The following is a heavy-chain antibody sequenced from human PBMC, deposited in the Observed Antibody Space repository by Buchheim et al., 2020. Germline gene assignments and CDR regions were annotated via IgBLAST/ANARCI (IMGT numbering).Heavy chain of an antibody. CDR2: INHSGST. J-gene: IGHJ4*02. Sequence: QVQLQQWGAGLLKPSETLSLTCAVYGGSFSGYYWSWIRQPPGKGLEWIGEINHSGSTNYNPSLKSRVTISVDTSKNQFSLKLSSVTAADTAVYYCAREVGYSYGGRINYFDYWGQGTL. V-gene: IGHV4-34*01. CDR3: AREVGYSYGGRINYFDY. D-gene: IGHD5-18*01. CDR1: GGSFSGYY.